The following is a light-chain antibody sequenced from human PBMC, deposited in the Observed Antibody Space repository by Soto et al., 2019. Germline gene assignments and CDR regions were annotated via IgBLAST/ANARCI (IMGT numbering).Light chain of an antibody. CDR3: QQSYSTLALT. J-gene: IGKJ4*01. V-gene: IGKV1-39*01. CDR1: QSISSD. CDR2: AAS. Sequence: DIQMTQSPASLSASVGDRVTITCRASQSISSDLNWYQQKPGKAPKLLIYAASSLQSGDPSRFSGSGSGTDFTLTISSLQPEDFATYYCQQSYSTLALTFGGGTKVEIK.